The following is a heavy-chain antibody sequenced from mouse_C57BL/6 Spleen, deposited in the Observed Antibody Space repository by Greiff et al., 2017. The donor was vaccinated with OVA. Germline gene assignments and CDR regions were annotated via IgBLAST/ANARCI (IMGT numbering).Heavy chain of an antibody. Sequence: EVQRVESGPGMVKPSQSLSLTCTVTGYSITSGYDWHWIRHFPGNKLEWMGYISYSGSPTYNPSPKSRISITHDTSKNHFFLKLNAVTTEDTATYYCARSDGYYVFAYWGQGTLVTVSA. V-gene: IGHV3-1*01. CDR3: ARSDGYYVFAY. D-gene: IGHD2-3*01. CDR1: GYSITSGYD. J-gene: IGHJ3*01. CDR2: ISYSGSP.